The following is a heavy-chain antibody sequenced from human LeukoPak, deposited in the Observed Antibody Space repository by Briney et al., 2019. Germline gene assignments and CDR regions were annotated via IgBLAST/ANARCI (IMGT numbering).Heavy chain of an antibody. CDR2: IIPIFGTA. CDR3: ARAGGDWGFDY. Sequence: ASVTVSCTSSGGTFSSYAISWVRQAPGQGLEWMGGIIPIFGTANYAQKFQGRVTITADESTSTAYMELSSLRSEDTAVYYCARAGGDWGFDYWGQGTLVTVSS. V-gene: IGHV1-69*13. J-gene: IGHJ4*02. D-gene: IGHD2-21*02. CDR1: GGTFSSYA.